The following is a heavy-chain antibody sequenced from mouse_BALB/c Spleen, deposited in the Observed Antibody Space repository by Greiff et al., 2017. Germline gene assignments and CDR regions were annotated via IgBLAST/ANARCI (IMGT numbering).Heavy chain of an antibody. CDR1: GFAFSSYD. D-gene: IGHD4-1*02. CDR2: ISSGGGST. J-gene: IGHJ4*01. Sequence: EVHLVESGGGLVKPGGSLKLSCAASGFAFSSYDMSWVRQTPEKRLEWVAYISSGGGSTYYPDTVKGRFTISRDNAKNTLYLQMSSLKSEDTAMYYCARHVQLGQKAMDYWGQGTSVTVSS. CDR3: ARHVQLGQKAMDY. V-gene: IGHV5-12-1*01.